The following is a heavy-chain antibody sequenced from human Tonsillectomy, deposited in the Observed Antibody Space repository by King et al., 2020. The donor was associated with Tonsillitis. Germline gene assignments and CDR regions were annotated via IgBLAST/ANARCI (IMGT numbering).Heavy chain of an antibody. J-gene: IGHJ6*03. CDR3: ARGPLAVAGTIYYYYMDG. CDR1: GGTFSTSA. Sequence: VQLVQSGAEVKTPGSSVKVSCKASGGTFSTSAISWVRQAPGQGLEWMGGIIPIFGTSNYAQKFQGRVTITADESTSTAYMELSSLRSEDTAVYYCARGPLAVAGTIYYYYMDGWGKGTTVTVSS. D-gene: IGHD6-19*01. V-gene: IGHV1-69*01. CDR2: IIPIFGTS.